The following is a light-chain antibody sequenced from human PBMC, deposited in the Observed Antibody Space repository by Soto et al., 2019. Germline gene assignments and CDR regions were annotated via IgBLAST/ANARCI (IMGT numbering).Light chain of an antibody. Sequence: IQIAQSPSTLSGSVGDRVTITCRASQTISSWFAWYQQKPGKAPKLLIYKACTLKSGVPSRFSGSGSGTEFTLTISSLQPDDLATYYCQHYNSYSEAFGQGTKVDIK. CDR2: KAC. J-gene: IGKJ1*01. CDR3: QHYNSYSEA. CDR1: QTISSW. V-gene: IGKV1-5*03.